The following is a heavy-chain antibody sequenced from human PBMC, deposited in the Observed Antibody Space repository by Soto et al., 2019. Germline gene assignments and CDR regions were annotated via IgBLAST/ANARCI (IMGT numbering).Heavy chain of an antibody. CDR1: GYTFTSYA. CDR2: INAGNGNT. D-gene: IGHD3-22*01. Sequence: QVQLVQSGAEVKKPGASVKVSCKASGYTFTSYAMHWVRQAPGQSLEWMGWINAGNGNTKYSQKFQGRVTITRDTAASTAYMERSSLRSEDTAVYSCARGDDYDTHDYWGQGTLVTVSS. V-gene: IGHV1-3*01. J-gene: IGHJ4*02. CDR3: ARGDDYDTHDY.